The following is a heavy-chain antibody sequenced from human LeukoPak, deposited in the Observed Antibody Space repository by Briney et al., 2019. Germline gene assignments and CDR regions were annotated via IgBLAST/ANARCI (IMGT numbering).Heavy chain of an antibody. CDR3: AKVAARPDYYYGMDV. CDR1: GFTFSSYG. V-gene: IGHV3-30*18. Sequence: GGSLRLSCAASGFTFSSYGMHWVRQAPGKGPEWVAVISYDGSNKYYADSVKGRFTISRDNSKNTLYLQMNSLRAEDTAVYYCAKVAARPDYYYGMDVRGQGTTVTVSS. J-gene: IGHJ6*02. CDR2: ISYDGSNK. D-gene: IGHD6-6*01.